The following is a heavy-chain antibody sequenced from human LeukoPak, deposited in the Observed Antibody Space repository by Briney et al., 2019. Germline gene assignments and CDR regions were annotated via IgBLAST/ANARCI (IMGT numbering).Heavy chain of an antibody. CDR3: AKDMGYYDSRGSDAFDI. J-gene: IGHJ3*02. V-gene: IGHV3-9*01. CDR1: GFTFDDYA. Sequence: GGSLRLSCAASGFTFDDYAMHWVRKAPGKGLEWVSGISWNSGSIGYADSVKGRFTISRDNAKNSLYLQMNSLRAEDTALYYCAKDMGYYDSRGSDAFDIWGQGTMVTVSS. CDR2: ISWNSGSI. D-gene: IGHD3-22*01.